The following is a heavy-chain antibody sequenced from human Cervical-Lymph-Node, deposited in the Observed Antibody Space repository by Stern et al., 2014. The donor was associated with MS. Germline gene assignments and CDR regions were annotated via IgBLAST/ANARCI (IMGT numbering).Heavy chain of an antibody. CDR3: AGGGGTIDI. J-gene: IGHJ3*02. V-gene: IGHV1-24*01. Sequence: VKLVQSGAEVKKPGVSVKVSCKVSGYSLSEISMHWVRQAPGKGHECMGVFDTENDESVYAQNFQGRLTMNEDTSTDTAYMELSSLRSDDTAVYYCAGGGGTIDIWGQGTPVIVSS. D-gene: IGHD1-26*01. CDR2: FDTENDES. CDR1: GYSLSEIS.